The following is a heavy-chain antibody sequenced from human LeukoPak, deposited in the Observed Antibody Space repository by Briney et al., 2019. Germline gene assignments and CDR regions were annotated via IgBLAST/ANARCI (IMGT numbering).Heavy chain of an antibody. CDR1: GFTFSSYS. D-gene: IGHD5-12*01. V-gene: IGHV3-48*01. CDR3: ARGYDRDY. CDR2: ISSSSSTI. Sequence: PGGSLRLSCAASGFTFSSYSMNWVRQAPGKGLEWVSYISSSSSTIYYADSVKGRFTISRDNAKNSLYLQMNSRRAEDTAVYYCARGYDRDYWGQGTLVTVSS. J-gene: IGHJ4*02.